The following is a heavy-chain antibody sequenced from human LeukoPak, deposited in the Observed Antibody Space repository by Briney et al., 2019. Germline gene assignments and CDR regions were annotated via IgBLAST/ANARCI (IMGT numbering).Heavy chain of an antibody. D-gene: IGHD3-10*01. V-gene: IGHV4-39*07. CDR1: GGSISSSSYY. CDR2: IYYSGST. J-gene: IGHJ4*02. Sequence: PSETLSLTCTVSGGSISSSSYYWGWIRQPPGKGLEWIGSIYYSGSTYYNPSLKSRVTISVDTSKNKFSLKLSSVTAADTAVYYCARDGSEGFSDYWGQGTLVTVSS. CDR3: ARDGSEGFSDY.